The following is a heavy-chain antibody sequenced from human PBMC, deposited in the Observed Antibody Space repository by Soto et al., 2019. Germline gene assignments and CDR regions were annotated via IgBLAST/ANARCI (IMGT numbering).Heavy chain of an antibody. CDR3: ARLEGYYDSSGYLYPRGGFGEYYYYGKDV. D-gene: IGHD3-22*01. V-gene: IGHV5-51*01. Sequence: PLEDLKISFKGSGYILTRYWIGWVLQMPVKVLQWMRIIYPVDSYIIYSPSFQGQVTISADKYISTAYLQWSSLKATENDMYYCARLEGYYDSSGYLYPRGGFGEYYYYGKDVWGQGTTLTASS. CDR1: GYILTRYW. J-gene: IGHJ6*02. CDR2: IYPVDSYI.